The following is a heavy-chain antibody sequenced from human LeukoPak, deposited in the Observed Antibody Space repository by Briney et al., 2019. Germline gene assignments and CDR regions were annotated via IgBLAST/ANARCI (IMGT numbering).Heavy chain of an antibody. Sequence: ASVKVSCKASGYTFTDYYMHWVRQAPGQGLEWMGWINPNSGGTNYAQKFQGRVTMTRDTSISTAYMELSRLRSDDTAVYYCARELYSSGWYGGNWFDPWGQGTLVTVSS. J-gene: IGHJ5*02. CDR3: ARELYSSGWYGGNWFDP. V-gene: IGHV1-2*02. CDR2: INPNSGGT. CDR1: GYTFTDYY. D-gene: IGHD6-19*01.